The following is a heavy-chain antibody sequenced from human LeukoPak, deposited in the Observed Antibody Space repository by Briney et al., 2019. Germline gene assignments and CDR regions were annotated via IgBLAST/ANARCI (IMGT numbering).Heavy chain of an antibody. CDR1: GGSISSGGYY. J-gene: IGHJ4*02. D-gene: IGHD2-15*01. Sequence: PSETLSLTCTVSGGSISSGGYYWSWIRQHPGKGLEWIGYIYYSGSTYYNPSLKSRVTISVDTSKNQFSLKLSSVIAADTAVYYCARVGDCSGGSCYLFDYWGQGTLVTVSS. CDR3: ARVGDCSGGSCYLFDY. V-gene: IGHV4-31*03. CDR2: IYYSGST.